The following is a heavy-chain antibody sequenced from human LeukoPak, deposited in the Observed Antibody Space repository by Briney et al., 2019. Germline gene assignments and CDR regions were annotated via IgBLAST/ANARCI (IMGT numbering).Heavy chain of an antibody. V-gene: IGHV3-30*03. CDR1: GFTFSSYG. Sequence: GGSLRLSCAASGFTFSSYGMHRVRQAPGKGLEWVAVISYDGSNKYYADSVKGRFTISRDNSENTLYLQMNSLRPEDTAVYYCARVASRPGIAAAGTCDYWGQGTLVTVSS. CDR2: ISYDGSNK. J-gene: IGHJ4*02. D-gene: IGHD6-13*01. CDR3: ARVASRPGIAAAGTCDY.